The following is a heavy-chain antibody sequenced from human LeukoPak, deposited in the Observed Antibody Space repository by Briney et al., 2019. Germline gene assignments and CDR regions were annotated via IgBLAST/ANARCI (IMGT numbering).Heavy chain of an antibody. V-gene: IGHV4-38-2*02. J-gene: IGHJ6*03. D-gene: IGHD3-22*01. CDR2: MFHSGST. Sequence: SETLSLTCSVSGYSISSGFYWGWIRQPPGKGLEWIGSMFHSGSTYYKPSLKSRVTISVDTSKNQFSLKLSSVTAADTAVYYCTRGSIAYYYMDVWGKGTTVTISS. CDR1: GYSISSGFY. CDR3: TRGSIAYYYMDV.